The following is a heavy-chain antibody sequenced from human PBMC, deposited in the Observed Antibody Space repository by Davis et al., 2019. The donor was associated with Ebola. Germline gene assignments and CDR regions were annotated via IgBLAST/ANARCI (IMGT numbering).Heavy chain of an antibody. Sequence: GGSLRLSCAGSGFTFSSYVMSWVRQAPGKGLEWVSTFGTGGDTYYADSVKGRFAISRDNSRGTLYLQMNSLRVEDSAIYYCVKDSSNIWFDIWGQGTLVTVSS. V-gene: IGHV3-23*01. J-gene: IGHJ3*02. CDR1: GFTFSSYV. CDR2: FGTGGDT. CDR3: VKDSSNIWFDI. D-gene: IGHD2/OR15-2a*01.